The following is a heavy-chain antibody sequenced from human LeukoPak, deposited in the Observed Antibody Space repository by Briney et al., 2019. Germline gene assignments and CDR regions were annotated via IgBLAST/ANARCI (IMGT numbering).Heavy chain of an antibody. CDR1: GGTFSSYA. CDR2: IIPIFGTA. D-gene: IGHD6-19*01. V-gene: IGHV1-69*01. J-gene: IGHJ4*02. Sequence: ASVKVSCKASGGTFSSYAINWVRQAPGQGLEWMGGIIPIFGTANYAQKFQGRVTITADESTSTAYMELSSLRSEDTAVYYCASPGYSSGWEFDYWGQGTLVTVSS. CDR3: ASPGYSSGWEFDY.